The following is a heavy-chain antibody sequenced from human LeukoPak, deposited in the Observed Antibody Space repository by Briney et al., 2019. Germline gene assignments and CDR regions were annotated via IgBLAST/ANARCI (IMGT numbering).Heavy chain of an antibody. CDR1: GFTFSSYS. CDR2: ISSSSSTI. Sequence: GGSLRLSCAASGFTFSSYSMNWVRQAPGKGLEWVSYISSSSSTIYHADSAKGRFTISRDNAKNSLYLQMNSLRAEDTAVYYCAKDLLGEVSGYLPWGQGTLVTVSS. CDR3: AKDLLGEVSGYLP. J-gene: IGHJ5*02. D-gene: IGHD3-22*01. V-gene: IGHV3-48*01.